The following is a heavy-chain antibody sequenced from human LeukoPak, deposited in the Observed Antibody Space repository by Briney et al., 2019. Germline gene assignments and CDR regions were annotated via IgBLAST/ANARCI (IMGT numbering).Heavy chain of an antibody. D-gene: IGHD1-26*01. CDR1: GYTFTSYG. CDR2: INPNSGGT. V-gene: IGHV1-2*02. J-gene: IGHJ4*02. Sequence: ASVKVSCKASGYTFTSYGFNWVRQAPGQGLEGMGWINPNSGGTNYAQKFQGRVTMTRDTSISTAYMELSRLRSDDTAVYYCARDGIGSHGWVDYWGQGTLVTVSS. CDR3: ARDGIGSHGWVDY.